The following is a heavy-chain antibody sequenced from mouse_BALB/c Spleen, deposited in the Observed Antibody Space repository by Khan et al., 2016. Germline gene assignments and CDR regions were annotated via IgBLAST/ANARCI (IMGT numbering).Heavy chain of an antibody. Sequence: EVELVESGGGLVQPGGSRKLSCAASGFNFSSFGMHWVRQAPEKGLERVAYISSGSNTINYADTVKGRFTISRDNPKKTLVLQMTSLSSEDTAMYYCARRIVTRYYYGMDYWGQGSSVTVSS. V-gene: IGHV5-17*02. CDR1: GFNFSSFG. CDR2: ISSGSNTI. CDR3: ARRIVTRYYYGMDY. D-gene: IGHD2-5*01. J-gene: IGHJ4*01.